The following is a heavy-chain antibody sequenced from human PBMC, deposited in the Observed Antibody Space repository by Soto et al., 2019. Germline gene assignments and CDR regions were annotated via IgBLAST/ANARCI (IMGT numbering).Heavy chain of an antibody. Sequence: QVQLVQSGAEVKKPGASVKVSCKASGYTFTRYDINWVRQATGQGLEWMGWMNPYSGNTVYAQKFQGRVSMTRNTAISRAYMEQSSLRSEDTAVYYCARMRLVVASRDYYYSYGMDPWGQGTPVTVSS. CDR2: MNPYSGNT. CDR3: ARMRLVVASRDYYYSYGMDP. D-gene: IGHD2-15*01. J-gene: IGHJ6*02. CDR1: GYTFTRYD. V-gene: IGHV1-8*01.